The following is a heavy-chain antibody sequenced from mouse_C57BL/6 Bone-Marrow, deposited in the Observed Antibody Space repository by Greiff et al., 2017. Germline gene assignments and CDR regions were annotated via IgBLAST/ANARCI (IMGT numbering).Heavy chain of an antibody. Sequence: QVQLQQPGAELVRPGTSVKLSCKASGYTFTSYWMHWVKQRPGQGLEWIGVIDPSDSYTNYNQTFKGKDTLTVDTSSSTAYMQLSSLTSEDSAVDYCASQDSNSWFAYWGQGSLVTVSA. CDR3: ASQDSNSWFAY. CDR1: GYTFTSYW. J-gene: IGHJ3*01. CDR2: IDPSDSYT. V-gene: IGHV1-59*01. D-gene: IGHD2-5*01.